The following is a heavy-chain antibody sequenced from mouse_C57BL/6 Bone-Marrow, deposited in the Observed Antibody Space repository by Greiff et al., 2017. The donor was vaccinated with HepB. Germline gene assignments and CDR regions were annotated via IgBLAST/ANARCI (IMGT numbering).Heavy chain of an antibody. J-gene: IGHJ2*01. V-gene: IGHV7-1*01. CDR2: SRNKANDYTT. CDR3: TRDANCGTDY. CDR1: GFTFSDFY. Sequence: EVKLMDSGGGLVQSGRSLRLSCAPSGFTFSDFYMEWVRHAPGKGLEWIAASRNKANDYTTEYSASVKSRFIVSRDTSQSILYLQMNALRAEDTAIYYCTRDANCGTDYWGKGTTLTVSS. D-gene: IGHD2-1*01.